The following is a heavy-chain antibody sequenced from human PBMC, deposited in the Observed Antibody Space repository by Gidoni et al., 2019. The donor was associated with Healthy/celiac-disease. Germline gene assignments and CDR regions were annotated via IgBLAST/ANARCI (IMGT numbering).Heavy chain of an antibody. CDR3: ATIESLALYY. CDR2: ISGSGGST. J-gene: IGHJ4*02. CDR1: GFTFSSYA. V-gene: IGHV3-23*01. Sequence: EVQQLESGGGLVQPGGSLRLSCAASGFTFSSYALSWVRQAPGKGLECVSAISGSGGSTYDADSVKGRFTISRDNSTTTLSLPMHSLRAEDTAVYYCATIESLALYYWGQGTLVTVSS.